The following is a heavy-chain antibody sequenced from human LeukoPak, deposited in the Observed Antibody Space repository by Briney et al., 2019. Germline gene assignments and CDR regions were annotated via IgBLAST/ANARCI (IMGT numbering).Heavy chain of an antibody. D-gene: IGHD6-19*01. CDR3: ARVLPSWLVIWAFDI. Sequence: PGGTQRLSCAASGFSFSNYGMNWVRQAPGKGLEWVSGITGNGATTYYADSVKGRFTISRDNSKNTLYLQMNSLRAEDTAVYYCARVLPSWLVIWAFDIWGQGTMVTVSS. V-gene: IGHV3-23*01. CDR2: ITGNGATT. J-gene: IGHJ3*02. CDR1: GFSFSNYG.